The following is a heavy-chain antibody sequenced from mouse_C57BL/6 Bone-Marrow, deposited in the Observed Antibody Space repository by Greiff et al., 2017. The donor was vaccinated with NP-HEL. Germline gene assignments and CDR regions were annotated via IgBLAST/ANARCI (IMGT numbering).Heavy chain of an antibody. CDR3: ARKVYYYGSSYWYFDV. Sequence: QVQLQQSGAELARPGASVKLSCKASGYTFTSYGISWVKQRTGQGLEWIGEIYPRSGNTYYNEKFKGKATLTADKYSSTAYSELRSLTSEDSAVYFCARKVYYYGSSYWYFDVWGTGTTVTVSS. D-gene: IGHD1-1*01. J-gene: IGHJ1*03. CDR2: IYPRSGNT. V-gene: IGHV1-81*01. CDR1: GYTFTSYG.